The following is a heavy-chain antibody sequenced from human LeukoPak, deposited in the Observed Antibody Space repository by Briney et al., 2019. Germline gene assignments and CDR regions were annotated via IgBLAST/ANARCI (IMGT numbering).Heavy chain of an antibody. CDR3: AREAATRNYLDY. D-gene: IGHD4-17*01. V-gene: IGHV3-53*01. J-gene: IGHJ4*02. CDR2: IYSGGST. Sequence: GGCLRLSCAAPGVTVSSNYMSWVRQAPGKGLGWVSVIYSGGSTYYADPVKGRFPIPRDNSKNTLYLQMNSLRADNTAVYYCAREAATRNYLDYWGQGTLVTVSS. CDR1: GVTVSSNY.